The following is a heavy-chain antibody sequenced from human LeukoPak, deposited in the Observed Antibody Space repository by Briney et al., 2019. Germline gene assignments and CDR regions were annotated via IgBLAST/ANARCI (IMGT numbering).Heavy chain of an antibody. Sequence: GGSLRLSCAASGFTLSNYWMTWLRQAPGKGREWVANINRDESDKHYVDSVEGRFTISRDNAKNSLYLQMNSLRAEDTAVYYCVRDDGHSYQYASRTYYYDAFDIWGQGTVVTVSS. CDR3: VRDDGHSYQYASRTYYYDAFDI. CDR1: GFTLSNYW. J-gene: IGHJ3*02. CDR2: INRDESDK. D-gene: IGHD3-10*01. V-gene: IGHV3-7*01.